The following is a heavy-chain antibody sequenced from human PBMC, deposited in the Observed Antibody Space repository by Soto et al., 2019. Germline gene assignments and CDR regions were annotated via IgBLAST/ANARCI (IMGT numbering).Heavy chain of an antibody. CDR3: AKRDVPHSTSNAYFYDH. D-gene: IGHD2-21*02. CDR1: GLPFAPST. Sequence: PGGSLRLSCGVSGLPFAPSTMSWVRQAPGKGLECVSTISVSVGSTYSADSVQGRFTVSSDISDNTLFLRMTSLTADDTAVYFCAKRDVPHSTSNAYFYDHWGRGVLVTVSS. J-gene: IGHJ4*02. V-gene: IGHV3-23*01. CDR2: ISVSVGST.